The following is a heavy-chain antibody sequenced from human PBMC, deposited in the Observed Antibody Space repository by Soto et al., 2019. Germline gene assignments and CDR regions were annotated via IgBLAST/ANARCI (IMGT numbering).Heavy chain of an antibody. V-gene: IGHV1-69*12. D-gene: IGHD2-15*01. CDR2: IIPIFDTA. CDR1: GGTLSSFA. Sequence: QVQLVQSGAEVKKPGSSVRVSCKASGGTLSSFAISWVRQAPGQGLEWMGEIIPIFDTAKSAQRFQGRLTISEDESTSTAYMELSSLRSEDTAVYYCASRNTVVPPDGTVDMWGQGTMVTVSS. J-gene: IGHJ3*02. CDR3: ASRNTVVPPDGTVDM.